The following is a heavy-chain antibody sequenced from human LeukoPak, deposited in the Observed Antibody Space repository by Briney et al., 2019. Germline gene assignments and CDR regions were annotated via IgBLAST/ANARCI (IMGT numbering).Heavy chain of an antibody. V-gene: IGHV1-69-2*01. CDR2: VDPEDGET. D-gene: IGHD1-26*01. CDR1: GYTFFDSS. CDR3: ATPGSPLRGKWVY. J-gene: IGHJ4*02. Sequence: GASVKVSCKASGYTFFDSSIHWVQQAPGKGLEWMGRVDPEDGETIYAEKFQDRVTITTDTSTDTAYMELNSLRSEDTAVYYCATPGSPLRGKWVYWGQGTLVTVSS.